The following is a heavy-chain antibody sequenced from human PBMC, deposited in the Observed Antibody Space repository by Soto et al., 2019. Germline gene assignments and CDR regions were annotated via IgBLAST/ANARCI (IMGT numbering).Heavy chain of an antibody. D-gene: IGHD2-8*01. CDR3: AKNGHPPYYYYGMDV. V-gene: IGHV1-18*01. Sequence: ASVKVSCKASGYTFTSYGISWVRQAPGQGLEWMGWISAYNGNTNYAQKLQGRVTMTTDTSTSTAYMELRSLRSDDTAVYYCAKNGHPPYYYYGMDVWGQGTTVTVSS. J-gene: IGHJ6*02. CDR1: GYTFTSYG. CDR2: ISAYNGNT.